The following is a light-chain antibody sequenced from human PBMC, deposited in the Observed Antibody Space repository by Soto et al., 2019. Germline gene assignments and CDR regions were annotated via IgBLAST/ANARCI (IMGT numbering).Light chain of an antibody. CDR1: QTLVFSDGNIY. CDR2: KVS. J-gene: IGKJ1*01. CDR3: MQGTGWPWT. V-gene: IGKV2-30*01. Sequence: EVMMTESPLSLPVTLGQPASISCRSSQTLVFSDGNIYVSWFQQRPGQSPRRLMYKVSNRDSGVPDRFSGSGSGTDLTLKTTRVESEDVGVYYCMQGTGWPWTFGLGTKVEI.